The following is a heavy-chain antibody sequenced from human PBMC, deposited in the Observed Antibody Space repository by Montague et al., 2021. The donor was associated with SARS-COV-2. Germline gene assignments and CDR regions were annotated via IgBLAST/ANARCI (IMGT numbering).Heavy chain of an antibody. J-gene: IGHJ2*01. D-gene: IGHD3-16*01. CDR2: FDHSGDT. CDR3: AREFRIELWQTNWYFGL. CDR1: GGSISGHY. V-gene: IGHV4-59*11. Sequence: SETLSLTCSVSGGSISGHYWSWIWQLPGKGLEWIGNFDHSGDTKYNPSLKSRATISVDSSKNHFALRLSSVTAADTAVYYCAREFRIELWQTNWYFGLWGRGTLVTVSS.